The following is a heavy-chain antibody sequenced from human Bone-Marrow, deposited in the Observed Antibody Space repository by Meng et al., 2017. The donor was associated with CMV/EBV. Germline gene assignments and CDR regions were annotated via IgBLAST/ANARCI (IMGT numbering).Heavy chain of an antibody. J-gene: IGHJ3*02. CDR2: INQDGSEK. Sequence: GGSLRLSCAASGFTFSSYWMSWVRQAPGKGMEWVAYINQDGSEKYYVDSVKGRVTISRDNAKNSLYLEMNSLRAEDTAVYYCARVKDQADAFDIWGQGTMVTVSS. CDR3: ARVKDQADAFDI. D-gene: IGHD2-2*01. CDR1: GFTFSSYW. V-gene: IGHV3-7*01.